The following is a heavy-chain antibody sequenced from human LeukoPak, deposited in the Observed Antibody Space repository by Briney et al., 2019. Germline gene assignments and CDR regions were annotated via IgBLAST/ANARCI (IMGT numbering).Heavy chain of an antibody. J-gene: IGHJ6*03. CDR3: ARALGYDSSGYPYYYYYYMDV. D-gene: IGHD3-22*01. Sequence: SETLSLTCTVPGGSISSYYWSWIRQPPGKGLEWIGYIYYSGSTNYNPSLKSRVTISVDTSKSQFSLKLSSVTAADTAVYYCARALGYDSSGYPYYYYYYMDVWGKGTTVTVSS. CDR1: GGSISSYY. CDR2: IYYSGST. V-gene: IGHV4-59*01.